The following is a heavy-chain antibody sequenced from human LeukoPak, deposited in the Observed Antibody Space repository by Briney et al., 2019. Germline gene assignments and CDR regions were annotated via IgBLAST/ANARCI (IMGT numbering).Heavy chain of an antibody. V-gene: IGHV1-45*02. CDR3: ARSHDARYYYDSSGGDDAFDI. D-gene: IGHD3-22*01. CDR2: ITPFNGNT. J-gene: IGHJ3*02. CDR1: GYTFTYRY. Sequence: GSSVTVSFTASGYTFTYRYLHWVRQAPGQALEWMGWITPFNGNTNYAQKFQDRVTITRDRSMSTAYMELSSLRSEDTAMYYCARSHDARYYYDSSGGDDAFDIWGQGTMVTVSS.